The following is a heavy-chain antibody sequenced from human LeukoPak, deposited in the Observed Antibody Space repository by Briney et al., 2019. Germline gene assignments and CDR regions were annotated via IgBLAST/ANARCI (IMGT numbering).Heavy chain of an antibody. CDR2: ISDNGRNI. Sequence: GGSLRLSCAASGFTFSDYYMGWIRQAPGKGLEWVSYISDNGRNIYYAGSVKGRFTISRDNAKNSLYLQMNSLRAEDTAVYYCARGSLAVATINPFDYWGQGTLVTVSS. J-gene: IGHJ4*02. V-gene: IGHV3-11*04. CDR3: ARGSLAVATINPFDY. D-gene: IGHD5-12*01. CDR1: GFTFSDYY.